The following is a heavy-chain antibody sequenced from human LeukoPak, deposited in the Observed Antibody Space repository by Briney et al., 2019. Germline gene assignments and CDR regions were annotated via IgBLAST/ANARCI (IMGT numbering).Heavy chain of an antibody. J-gene: IGHJ4*02. D-gene: IGHD3-10*01. CDR3: ARDYHGSGSLTTFDY. CDR2: IYSGGRT. CDR1: GVTVSSNY. V-gene: IGHV3-53*01. Sequence: GGSLRLSCAASGVTVSSNYMNWVRQAPGKGLEWVSVIYSGGRTDYADSVKGRFTISRDNSKNTLYLQMNSLRADDTAVYYCARDYHGSGSLTTFDYWGQGTLVTVSS.